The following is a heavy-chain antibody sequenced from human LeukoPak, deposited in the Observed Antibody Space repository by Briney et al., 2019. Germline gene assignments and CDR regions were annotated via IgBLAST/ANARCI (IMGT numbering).Heavy chain of an antibody. J-gene: IGHJ4*02. D-gene: IGHD2-15*01. Sequence: GGSLRLSCVASRFTFSNFGMPWVRQAPGKGLEWVAVIWYDGSNQYYADSVKGRFTISRDNSKNTMYLQMNSLRAEDTAVYYCARDRGALKYFDYWGQGIMVTVSS. CDR3: ARDRGALKYFDY. CDR1: RFTFSNFG. CDR2: IWYDGSNQ. V-gene: IGHV3-33*01.